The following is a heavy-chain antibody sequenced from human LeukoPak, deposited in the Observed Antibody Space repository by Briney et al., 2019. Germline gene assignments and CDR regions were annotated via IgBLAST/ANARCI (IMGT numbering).Heavy chain of an antibody. D-gene: IGHD3-22*01. CDR3: ARESLGSSGYYRDY. Sequence: GGSLRLSCAASGFTFSSYGMHWVRQAPGKGLEWVAVISYDGSNKYYADSVKGRFTISRDNAKNSLYLQMNSLRAEDTAVYYCARESLGSSGYYRDYWGQGTLVTVSS. J-gene: IGHJ4*02. V-gene: IGHV3-30*03. CDR2: ISYDGSNK. CDR1: GFTFSSYG.